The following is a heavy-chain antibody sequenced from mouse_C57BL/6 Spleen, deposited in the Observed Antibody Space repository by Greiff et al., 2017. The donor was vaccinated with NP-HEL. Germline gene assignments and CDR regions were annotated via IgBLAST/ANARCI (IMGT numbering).Heavy chain of an antibody. Sequence: AQLQQSGPELVKPGASVKISCKASGYTFTDYYMNWVKQSHGKSLEWIGDINPNNGGTSYNQKFKGKATLTVDKSSSTAYMELRSLTSEDSAVYYCARYDDGYYDYAMDYWGQGTSVTVSS. D-gene: IGHD2-3*01. CDR2: INPNNGGT. V-gene: IGHV1-26*01. CDR3: ARYDDGYYDYAMDY. J-gene: IGHJ4*01. CDR1: GYTFTDYY.